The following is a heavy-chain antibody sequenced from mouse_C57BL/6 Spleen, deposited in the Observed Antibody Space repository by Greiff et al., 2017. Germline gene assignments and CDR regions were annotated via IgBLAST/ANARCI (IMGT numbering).Heavy chain of an antibody. CDR1: GFTFSDYY. V-gene: IGHV5-16*01. CDR2: INYDGSST. J-gene: IGHJ4*01. CDR3: ARERAWDYAMDY. D-gene: IGHD3-3*01. Sequence: EVQLVESEGGLVQPGSSMKLSCTASGFTFSDYYMAWVRQVPEKGLEWVANINYDGSSTYYLDSLKSRFIISRDNAKNILYLQMSSLKSEDTATYYCARERAWDYAMDYWGQGTSVTVSS.